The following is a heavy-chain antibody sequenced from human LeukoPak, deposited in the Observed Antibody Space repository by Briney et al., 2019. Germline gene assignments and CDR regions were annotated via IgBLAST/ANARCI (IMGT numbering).Heavy chain of an antibody. CDR1: GVTFSSYS. Sequence: GGSLRLSCAASGVTFSSYSMNWVRQAPGKGLEWVSSISSRSTYIYYADSVKGRFTISRDNAKNSLYLQMNSLRAEDTAVYYCARERGEYDFWSGYLFDYWGQGTLVTVSS. J-gene: IGHJ4*02. V-gene: IGHV3-21*01. D-gene: IGHD3-3*01. CDR3: ARERGEYDFWSGYLFDY. CDR2: ISSRSTYI.